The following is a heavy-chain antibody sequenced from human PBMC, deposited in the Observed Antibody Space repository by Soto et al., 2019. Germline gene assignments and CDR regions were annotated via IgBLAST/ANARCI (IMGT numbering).Heavy chain of an antibody. CDR3: ARGGGVGVAGSAAFDM. CDR1: GYPVTAYY. CDR2: INPATGAA. Sequence: QLHLVQSGAVVKKPGASVTVSCSASGYPVTAYYMHWVRQAPGRGLEWMGGINPATGAAKYTQTSQGRVTRTRDTSTSTVFRELSGLTSEDPAVFYCARGGGVGVAGSAAFDMWGQGTLVTVSS. D-gene: IGHD3-3*01. J-gene: IGHJ3*02. V-gene: IGHV1-2*02.